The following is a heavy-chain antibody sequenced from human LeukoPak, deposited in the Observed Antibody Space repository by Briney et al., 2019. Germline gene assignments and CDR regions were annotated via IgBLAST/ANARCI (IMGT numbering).Heavy chain of an antibody. J-gene: IGHJ4*02. CDR1: GFTFSNHG. D-gene: IGHD6-6*01. CDR3: AKRVPYSSSSLYLDS. CDR2: ISDDGRNT. V-gene: IGHV3-23*01. Sequence: TGGSLRLSCAAPGFTFSNHGMTWVRQAPGKGLEWVSAISDDGRNTYYADSVRGHFTISRDNSKRTLYLQMNSLRVDDTAIYYCAKRVPYSSSSLYLDSWGQGTLVTVSS.